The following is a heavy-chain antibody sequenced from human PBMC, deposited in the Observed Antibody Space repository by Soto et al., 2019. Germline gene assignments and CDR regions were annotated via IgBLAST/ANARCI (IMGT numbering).Heavy chain of an antibody. Sequence: SETLSLTCTVSGDSISSSAYYWAWIRRPPGKELEWVGTVYHGGRTDYNPSLKSRVTISVDTSNNQFSLKLNSVTTADTAVYYGARPIVVGRHDPLHIWGQGTMGTVSS. CDR3: ARPIVVGRHDPLHI. CDR2: VYHGGRT. D-gene: IGHD1-26*01. J-gene: IGHJ3*02. CDR1: GDSISSSAYY. V-gene: IGHV4-39*01.